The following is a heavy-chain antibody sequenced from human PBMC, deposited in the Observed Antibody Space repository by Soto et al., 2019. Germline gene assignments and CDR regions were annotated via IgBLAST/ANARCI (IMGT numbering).Heavy chain of an antibody. CDR1: GGSISSGGYY. V-gene: IGHV4-31*03. Sequence: QVQLQESGPGLVKPSQTLSLTCTVSGGSISSGGYYWSWIRQHPGKGLEWIGYISYSGSTYYNPSLNSRVTISVDTSKNQYSLKLRSVTAADTAVYDCAREAPDIVVLVAKHYYYYGMDVWGQGTTVTLSS. J-gene: IGHJ6*02. CDR3: AREAPDIVVLVAKHYYYYGMDV. CDR2: ISYSGST. D-gene: IGHD2-15*01.